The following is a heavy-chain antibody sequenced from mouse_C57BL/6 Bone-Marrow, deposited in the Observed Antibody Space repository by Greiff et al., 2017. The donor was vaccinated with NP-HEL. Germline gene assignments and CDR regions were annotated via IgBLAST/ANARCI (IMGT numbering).Heavy chain of an antibody. J-gene: IGHJ1*03. CDR2: IYPRSGNT. CDR1: GYTFTSSG. Sequence: QVQLQQSGAELARPGASVKLSCKASGYTFTSSGISWVKQRTGQGLEWIGEIYPRSGNTYYNEKFKGKATLTADKSSSTAYMELRSLTSEDSAVYFCARSGLRRPYWYFDVWGTGTTVTVSS. CDR3: ARSGLRRPYWYFDV. V-gene: IGHV1-81*01. D-gene: IGHD2-4*01.